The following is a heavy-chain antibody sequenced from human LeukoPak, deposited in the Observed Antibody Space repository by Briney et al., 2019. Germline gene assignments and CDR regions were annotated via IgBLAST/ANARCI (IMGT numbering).Heavy chain of an antibody. V-gene: IGHV3-23*01. Sequence: GVPLSLLCAAWVFPFSSYTMNGVRQARGKGVEGLSATSAVGARTFYADSVKGRFTITRNNSKNTLYLQMSSLRAEDTAVYYCASPRDISTDYFDYWGQGTLVTVSS. D-gene: IGHD2/OR15-2a*01. CDR1: VFPFSSYT. CDR3: ASPRDISTDYFDY. CDR2: TSAVGART. J-gene: IGHJ4*02.